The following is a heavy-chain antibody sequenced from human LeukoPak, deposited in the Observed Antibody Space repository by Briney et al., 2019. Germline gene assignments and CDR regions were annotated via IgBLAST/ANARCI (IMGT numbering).Heavy chain of an antibody. CDR1: GFTFSSYG. Sequence: GSLRLSCVASGFTFSSYGMTWVRQAPGKGPEWVSLISGSAGSTYYADSVKGRFSISRDNSKNTMYLQMNSLRAEDTAVYYCAKGSGRGYSYGLEYWGQGTLVTVSS. D-gene: IGHD5-18*01. CDR3: AKGSGRGYSYGLEY. CDR2: ISGSAGST. J-gene: IGHJ4*02. V-gene: IGHV3-23*01.